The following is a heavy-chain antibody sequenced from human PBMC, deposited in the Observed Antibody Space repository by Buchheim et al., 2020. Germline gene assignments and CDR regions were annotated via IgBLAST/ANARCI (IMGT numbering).Heavy chain of an antibody. CDR2: IKEDGSEK. J-gene: IGHJ6*02. D-gene: IGHD3-22*01. V-gene: IGHV3-7*01. Sequence: EVQLVESGGDLVQPGGSLRLSCAASGFTFDKSWMTWVRQAPGKGLEWVANIKEDGSEKRYMDSVKGRFTISRDNVENSLYLQMNSLRVEDTAVYYCARDLGYYDSSGYLNPKNYYGMDVWGQGTT. CDR1: GFTFDKSW. CDR3: ARDLGYYDSSGYLNPKNYYGMDV.